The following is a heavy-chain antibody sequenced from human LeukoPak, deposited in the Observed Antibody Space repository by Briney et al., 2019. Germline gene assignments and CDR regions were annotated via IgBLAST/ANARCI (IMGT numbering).Heavy chain of an antibody. CDR2: INAYNGNT. V-gene: IGHV1-18*04. CDR1: GYSFTSYG. CDR3: ARDPNYYYDSSGYGAFDV. J-gene: IGHJ3*01. D-gene: IGHD3-22*01. Sequence: ASVKVSCKASGYSFTSYGITWVRQAPGQGLERMGLINAYNGNTNYAQKCQGRVTMTTDTSTSTAYMELRSLRSDDTAVYYCARDPNYYYDSSGYGAFDVWGQGTMVTVSS.